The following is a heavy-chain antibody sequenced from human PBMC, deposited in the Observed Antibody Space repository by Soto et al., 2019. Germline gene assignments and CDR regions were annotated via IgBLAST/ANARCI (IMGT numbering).Heavy chain of an antibody. J-gene: IGHJ3*02. D-gene: IGHD3-10*01. CDR2: IYYLGST. CDR1: GGSISSGGYY. Sequence: QVQLQESGPGLVKPSQTLSLACTVSGGSISSGGYYWSWIRQHPGKGLEWIGYIYYLGSTYYNPSRKSRVTISVDTSKKQCSLKLSSVTAADTAVYYCARFYMVRGVMSAFDIWGQGTMVTVSS. CDR3: ARFYMVRGVMSAFDI. V-gene: IGHV4-31*03.